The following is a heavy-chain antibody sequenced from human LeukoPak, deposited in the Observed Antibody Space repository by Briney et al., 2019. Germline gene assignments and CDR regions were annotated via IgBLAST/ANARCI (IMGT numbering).Heavy chain of an antibody. V-gene: IGHV3-30*02. J-gene: IGHJ4*02. CDR3: ARDPPPRYSGYDIYGGEYYFDY. CDR2: IRYDGSNK. CDR1: GFTFSSYG. Sequence: GGSLRLSCAASGFTFSSYGMHWVRQAPGKGLEWVAFIRYDGSNKYYADSVKGRFTISRDNSKNTLYLQMNSLRAEDTAVYYCARDPPPRYSGYDIYGGEYYFDYWGQGTLVTVSS. D-gene: IGHD5-12*01.